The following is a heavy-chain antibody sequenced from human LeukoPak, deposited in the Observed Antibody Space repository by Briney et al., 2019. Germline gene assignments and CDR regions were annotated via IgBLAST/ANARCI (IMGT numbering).Heavy chain of an antibody. CDR3: ATAAFYGDYGGPYYYGMDV. CDR2: FDPEDGET. V-gene: IGHV1-24*01. J-gene: IGHJ6*02. CDR1: GYTLTELS. D-gene: IGHD4-17*01. Sequence: GASVKVSCKVSGYTLTELSMHWVRQAPGKGLEWMGGFDPEDGETIYAQKFQGRVTMTEDTSTDTAYMEPSSLRSEDTAVYYCATAAFYGDYGGPYYYGMDVWGQGTTVTVSS.